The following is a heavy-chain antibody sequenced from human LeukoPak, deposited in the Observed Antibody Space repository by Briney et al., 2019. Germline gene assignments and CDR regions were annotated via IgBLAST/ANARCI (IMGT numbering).Heavy chain of an antibody. CDR2: IYYSGST. J-gene: IGHJ5*02. CDR3: ARERLELRSHKGPHRGFDP. V-gene: IGHV4-39*07. Sequence: SETLSLTCTVSGGSISSSSYYWGWIRQPPGKGLEWIGSIYYSGSTYYNPSLKSRVTISVDTSKNQFSLKLSSVTAADTAVYYCARERLELRSHKGPHRGFDPWGQGTLVTVSS. D-gene: IGHD1-7*01. CDR1: GGSISSSSYY.